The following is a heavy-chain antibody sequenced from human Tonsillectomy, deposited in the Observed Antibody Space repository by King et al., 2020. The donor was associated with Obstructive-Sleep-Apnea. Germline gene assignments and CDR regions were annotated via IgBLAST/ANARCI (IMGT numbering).Heavy chain of an antibody. CDR1: GFTFSNYA. CDR2: IGGSDGDT. D-gene: IGHD3-10*01. V-gene: IGHV3-23*04. CDR3: ATDRTGSLDY. J-gene: IGHJ4*02. Sequence: DVQLVESGGGLVQPGGSLRLSCAASGFTFSNYALSWVRQAPGKGLEWVSVIGGSDGDTRYADSVRGRFTISRDNAKNSLYLQMNSLRAEDTAVYYCATDRTGSLDYWGQGTLATVSS.